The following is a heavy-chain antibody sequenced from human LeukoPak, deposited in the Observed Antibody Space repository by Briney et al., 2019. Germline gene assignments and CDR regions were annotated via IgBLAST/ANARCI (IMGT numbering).Heavy chain of an antibody. V-gene: IGHV3-23*01. Sequence: GGSLRLSCVVSGFTFYNYAMRWVRQAPGKGGEWVAGISGGGSGTSYADSVKGRFTISRDNSKNTLSLQMNSLTAEDSAIYYCTKSRRAGVGFSDYWGQGTQVTVSS. J-gene: IGHJ4*02. D-gene: IGHD1-26*01. CDR2: ISGGGSGT. CDR1: GFTFYNYA. CDR3: TKSRRAGVGFSDY.